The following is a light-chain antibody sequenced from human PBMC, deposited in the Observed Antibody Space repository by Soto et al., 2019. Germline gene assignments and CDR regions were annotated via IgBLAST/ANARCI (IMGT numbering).Light chain of an antibody. CDR1: CSDVGGYNC. CDR2: EVS. V-gene: IGLV2-8*01. CDR3: SSYAGSNTVL. J-gene: IGLJ2*01. Sequence: QSVLTQPPSASGSPGQSVTISCTGTCSDVGGYNCVSWYQQHPGKAPKLMIYEVSKRPSGVPDRFSGSKSGNTASLTVSGLQAEDEADYYCSSYAGSNTVLFGGGTKLTVL.